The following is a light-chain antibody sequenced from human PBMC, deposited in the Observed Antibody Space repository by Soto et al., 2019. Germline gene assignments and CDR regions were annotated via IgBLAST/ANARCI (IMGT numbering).Light chain of an antibody. CDR2: DVS. V-gene: IGLV2-14*03. J-gene: IGLJ1*01. Sequence: SELTQPASVSGSPGQSINISCNETSSDVGGYNYVSWYQHHPGKAPKLIIYDVSNRPSGVSNPFSGSKSGNTASLTISGLQPEDEADYYCSSYTTSNTRQIVFGTGTKVTVL. CDR3: SSYTTSNTRQIV. CDR1: SSDVGGYNY.